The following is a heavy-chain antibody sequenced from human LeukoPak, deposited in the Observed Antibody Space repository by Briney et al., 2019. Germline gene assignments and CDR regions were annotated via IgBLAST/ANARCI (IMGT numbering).Heavy chain of an antibody. D-gene: IGHD6-6*01. J-gene: IGHJ4*02. V-gene: IGHV5-10-1*01. CDR2: IDPTDSYT. CDR1: GYIFTSYW. CDR3: ARRGRSSSNFDF. Sequence: GESLKISCKGSGYIFTSYWVTWVRQMPGKGLEWMGMIDPTDSYTNYSPSFQGHVTISTDKSISTAYLQWSSLKASDTAIYYCARRGRSSSNFDFWGQGTLVTVSS.